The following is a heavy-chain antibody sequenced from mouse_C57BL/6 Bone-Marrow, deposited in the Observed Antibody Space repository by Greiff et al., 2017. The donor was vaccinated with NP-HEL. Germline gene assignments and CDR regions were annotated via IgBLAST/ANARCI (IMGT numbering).Heavy chain of an antibody. V-gene: IGHV8-8*01. CDR3: ARMRPPYYYGSFPFAY. CDR1: GFSLSTFGMG. D-gene: IGHD1-1*01. Sequence: QVTLKVSGPGILQPSQTLSLTCSFSGFSLSTFGMGVGWIRQPSGKGLEWLAHIWWDDDKYYNPALKSRLTISKDTSKNQVFLKIANVDTADTATYSCARMRPPYYYGSFPFAYWGQGTLVTVSA. J-gene: IGHJ3*01. CDR2: IWWDDDK.